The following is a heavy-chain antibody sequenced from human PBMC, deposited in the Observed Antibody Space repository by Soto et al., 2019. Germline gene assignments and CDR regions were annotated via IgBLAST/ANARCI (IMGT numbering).Heavy chain of an antibody. J-gene: IGHJ4*02. Sequence: QVQLMQSEGEVKKPGASVKVSCKASGDTFSDYYIHWVRQAPGQGLEWMGTVNPSGGHTTYSQHFLGRVTMTMDTSTSTLHMELTSLTSEDTAVYYCARGGHVVVVTAALDYWGQGTLVTVSS. CDR1: GDTFSDYY. CDR2: VNPSGGHT. CDR3: ARGGHVVVVTAALDY. V-gene: IGHV1-46*01. D-gene: IGHD2-21*02.